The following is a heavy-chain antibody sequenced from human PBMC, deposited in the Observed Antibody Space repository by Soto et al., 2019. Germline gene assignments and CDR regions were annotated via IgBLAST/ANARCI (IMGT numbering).Heavy chain of an antibody. Sequence: QVQLQESGTGLVKPSQTLFLSCTVSGVYISSGGYYWSWIRQHPGKGLEWLGYIYYSGRTYYNPSLKRRLTISVDTSKNQFTLQLSTVTAADTAVDYCARGRDTSVVNDFDYWGQGTLVTVSS. CDR1: GVYISSGGYY. CDR2: IYYSGRT. CDR3: ARGRDTSVVNDFDY. V-gene: IGHV4-31*03. J-gene: IGHJ4*02. D-gene: IGHD5-18*01.